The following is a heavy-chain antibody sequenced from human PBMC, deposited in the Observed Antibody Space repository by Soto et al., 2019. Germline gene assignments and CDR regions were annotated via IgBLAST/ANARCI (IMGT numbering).Heavy chain of an antibody. V-gene: IGHV2-5*02. CDR2: IYWDDDK. CDR3: AHTLKSVLTFDI. J-gene: IGHJ3*02. D-gene: IGHD2-8*01. Sequence: QITLKESGPTLVKPTQTLTLTCTFSGFSLSTSGVGVGWIRQPPGKALEWLAPIYWDDDKRYSPSLKSRLTITEDTTKSQVVITMTIIDPVDTATYYCAHTLKSVLTFDIWGQGTMLTVSS. CDR1: GFSLSTSGVG.